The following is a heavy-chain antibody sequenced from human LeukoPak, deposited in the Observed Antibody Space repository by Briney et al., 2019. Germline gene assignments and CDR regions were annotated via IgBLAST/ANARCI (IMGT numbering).Heavy chain of an antibody. CDR3: ASHQWELLLIRT. Sequence: GSLRLSCAASGFTFSSYAMSWVRQAPGRGLEWIGSIYYSGSTYYNPSLKSRVTISVDTSKNQFSLKLSSVTAADTAVYYCASHQWELLLIRTWGQGTLVTVSS. CDR2: IYYSGST. J-gene: IGHJ4*02. D-gene: IGHD1-26*01. V-gene: IGHV4-39*01. CDR1: GFTFSSYA.